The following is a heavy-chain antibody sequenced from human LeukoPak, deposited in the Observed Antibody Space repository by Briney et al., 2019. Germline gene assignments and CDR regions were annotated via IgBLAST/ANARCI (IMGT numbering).Heavy chain of an antibody. J-gene: IGHJ6*02. D-gene: IGHD2-2*01. Sequence: SETLSLTCTVSGGSISSGDYYWSWIRQPPGKGLEWTGYIYYSGSTYYNPSLESRVTISVDTSKNQFSLKLSSVTAADTAVYYCASIVVVPAATKYYYYYYGMDVWGQGTTVTVSS. CDR1: GGSISSGDYY. V-gene: IGHV4-30-4*01. CDR2: IYYSGST. CDR3: ASIVVVPAATKYYYYYYGMDV.